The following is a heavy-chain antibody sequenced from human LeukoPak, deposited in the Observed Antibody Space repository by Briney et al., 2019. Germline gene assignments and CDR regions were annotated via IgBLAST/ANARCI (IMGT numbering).Heavy chain of an antibody. D-gene: IGHD4-17*01. CDR2: IYSGGST. V-gene: IGHV3-53*04. Sequence: GGSLRLSCAPSGFTVSSNYMSWVRQAPGKGLEWVSVIYSGGSTYYADSVKGRFTISRHNSKNTLYLQMSSLRAQDTAVYYCASFRYGDFRFDYWGQGTLVTVSS. J-gene: IGHJ4*02. CDR1: GFTVSSNY. CDR3: ASFRYGDFRFDY.